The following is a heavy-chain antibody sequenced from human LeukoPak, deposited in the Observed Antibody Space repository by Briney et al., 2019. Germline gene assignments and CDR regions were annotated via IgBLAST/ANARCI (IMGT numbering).Heavy chain of an antibody. CDR1: GGSFSGCY. CDR3: ARGRITIFGVVISLGNYYYGMDV. D-gene: IGHD3-3*01. V-gene: IGHV4-34*01. J-gene: IGHJ6*02. Sequence: SETLSLTCAVYGGSFSGCYWSWLRQPPGKGLEWIGEINHSGSTNYNPSLKSRVTISVDTSKNQFSLKLSSVTAADTAVYYCARGRITIFGVVISLGNYYYGMDVWGQGTTVTVSS. CDR2: INHSGST.